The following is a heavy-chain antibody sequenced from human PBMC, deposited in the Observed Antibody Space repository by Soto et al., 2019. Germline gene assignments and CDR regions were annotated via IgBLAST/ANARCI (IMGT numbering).Heavy chain of an antibody. CDR2: IIPKLGSA. V-gene: IGHV1-69*01. Sequence: QVQLVQSGAEVKEPGSSVKVSCKASGGGNLRDYRTTWVRRAPGQGVEWMGGIIPKLGSANYAQNFQGRATVTEDESSNTVYMELNSIKSNDTAVYYCARGVDGYNKAAAYCGQRTPVTLSP. J-gene: IGHJ4*02. D-gene: IGHD5-12*01. CDR1: GGGNLRDYR. CDR3: ARGVDGYNKAAAY.